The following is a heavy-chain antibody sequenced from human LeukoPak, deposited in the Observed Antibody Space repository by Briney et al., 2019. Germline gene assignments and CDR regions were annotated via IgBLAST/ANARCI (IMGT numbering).Heavy chain of an antibody. CDR3: ARASPYDNWSGYWFDP. V-gene: IGHV4-59*01. J-gene: IGHJ5*02. CDR1: GGSIRSYY. Sequence: SETLSLTCTVSGGSIRSYYWSWIRQPPGKGLEWIGYINYSGSTKYNPSLKRRVTISVDKSKNQFSLKVNSVTAADTAVYYCARASPYDNWSGYWFDPWGQGTLVTVSS. CDR2: INYSGST. D-gene: IGHD3-3*01.